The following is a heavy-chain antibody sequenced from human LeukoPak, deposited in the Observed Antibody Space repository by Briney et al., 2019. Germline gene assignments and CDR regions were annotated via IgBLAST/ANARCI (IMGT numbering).Heavy chain of an antibody. D-gene: IGHD6-19*01. Sequence: ASVKVSCKASGYTFTSYGISWVRQAPGQGLEWMGWISAYNGNTNYAQKLQGRVTMTTDTSTSTAYMELRSLRSDDTAVYYCARDLSYSSGWYTVTGLVDYWGQGTLVTVSS. CDR1: GYTFTSYG. V-gene: IGHV1-18*01. J-gene: IGHJ4*02. CDR2: ISAYNGNT. CDR3: ARDLSYSSGWYTVTGLVDY.